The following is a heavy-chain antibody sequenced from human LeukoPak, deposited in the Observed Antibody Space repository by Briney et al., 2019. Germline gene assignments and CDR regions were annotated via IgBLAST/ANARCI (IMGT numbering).Heavy chain of an antibody. CDR1: GYTFTSYY. J-gene: IGHJ4*02. CDR3: ARDLGVTTKDPFEY. V-gene: IGHV1-18*04. D-gene: IGHD4-11*01. CDR2: INRYNGKT. Sequence: GASVKVSCKASGYTFTSYYMHWVRQAPGQGLEWMGWINRYNGKTNYGQKFQGRVTMTTDTSTSTTYMELRSLRSDDTAVYYCARDLGVTTKDPFEYWGQGTLVTVPS.